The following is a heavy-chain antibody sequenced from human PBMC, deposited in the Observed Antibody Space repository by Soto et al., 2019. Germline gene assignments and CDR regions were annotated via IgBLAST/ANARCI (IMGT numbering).Heavy chain of an antibody. Sequence: GGSLRLSCAASGFTFSSYAMSWVRQAPGKGLEWVASFSGGGSTFYADSVKGRFTISRDSFKTTLYLQMNSLRPEDTALYYCARSPMFRGVIPTCFDTWGQGTLVTVSS. D-gene: IGHD3-10*01. CDR2: FSGGGST. CDR1: GFTFSSYA. CDR3: ARSPMFRGVIPTCFDT. V-gene: IGHV3-23*01. J-gene: IGHJ5*02.